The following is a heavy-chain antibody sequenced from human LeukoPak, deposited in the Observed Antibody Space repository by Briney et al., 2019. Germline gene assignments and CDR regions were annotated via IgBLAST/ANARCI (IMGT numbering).Heavy chain of an antibody. J-gene: IGHJ6*03. Sequence: PSETLSLTCTVSGGSIRSYYWSWIRQPPGKGLEWIGYIYYSGSTNYNPSLKSRVTISVDTSKNQFSLKLSSVTAADTAVYYCARTTVQKTVRPWGYYMDVWGKGTTVTVSS. V-gene: IGHV4-59*08. CDR1: GGSIRSYY. D-gene: IGHD7-27*01. CDR2: IYYSGST. CDR3: ARTTVQKTVRPWGYYMDV.